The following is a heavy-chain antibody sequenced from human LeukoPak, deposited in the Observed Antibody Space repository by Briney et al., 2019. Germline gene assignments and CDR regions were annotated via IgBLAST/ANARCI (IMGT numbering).Heavy chain of an antibody. D-gene: IGHD3-9*01. Sequence: GGFLRLSCAASGFTFSSYAMTWVRQAPGKGLEWVSAISGSAVSTYYADSVKGRFTISRDNSKNTLYLQMNTLRAEDTAVYYCAKELLRYFDWGQGTLVTVSS. CDR3: AKELLRYFD. V-gene: IGHV3-23*01. CDR2: ISGSAVST. J-gene: IGHJ4*02. CDR1: GFTFSSYA.